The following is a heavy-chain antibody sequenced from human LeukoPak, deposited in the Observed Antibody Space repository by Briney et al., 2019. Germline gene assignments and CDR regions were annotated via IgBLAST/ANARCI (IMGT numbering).Heavy chain of an antibody. CDR3: ARDRVVVAATQEYYYYYMDV. CDR2: IYDSGST. J-gene: IGHJ6*03. D-gene: IGHD2-15*01. V-gene: IGHV4-59*01. CDR1: GGSISSYY. Sequence: SETLSLTCTVSGGSISSYYWSWIRQPPGKGLEWIGYIYDSGSTNYNPSLKSRVTISVDTSKNQFSLKLSSVTAADTAVYYCARDRVVVAATQEYYYYYMDVWGKGTTVTASS.